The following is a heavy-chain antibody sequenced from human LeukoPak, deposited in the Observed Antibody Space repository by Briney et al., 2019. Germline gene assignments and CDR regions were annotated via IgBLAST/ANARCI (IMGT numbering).Heavy chain of an antibody. V-gene: IGHV1-18*01. CDR3: ARALRPDCSGGSCYLRSFYYYYYGMDV. J-gene: IGHJ6*02. Sequence: ASVNVSCKASGYTFTSYGIIWVRQAPGQGLEWMGWISAYNGNTNYAQKLQGRVTMTTDTSTSTAYMELRSLRSDDTAVYYCARALRPDCSGGSCYLRSFYYYYYGMDVWGPGTTVTVSS. CDR1: GYTFTSYG. CDR2: ISAYNGNT. D-gene: IGHD2-15*01.